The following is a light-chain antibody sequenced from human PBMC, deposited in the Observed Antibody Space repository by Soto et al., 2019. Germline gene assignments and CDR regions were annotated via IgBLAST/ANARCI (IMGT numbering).Light chain of an antibody. CDR3: QQYNNWPQT. CDR1: QTISSD. J-gene: IGKJ1*01. Sequence: DIVLTPSPATLSLSPGERATLSCRASQTISSDLAWYQQKPGQAPRLLIYGASTRATGIPARFSGSGSGTEFTLTISSLQSEDSAVYYCQQYNNWPQTFGQGTKVDIK. V-gene: IGKV3-15*01. CDR2: GAS.